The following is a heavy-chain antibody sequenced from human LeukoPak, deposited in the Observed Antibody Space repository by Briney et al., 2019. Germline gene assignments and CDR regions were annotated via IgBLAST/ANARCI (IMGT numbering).Heavy chain of an antibody. CDR2: ISSSSSYI. Sequence: GGSLRLSCAASGFTFSSYSMNWVRQAPGKGLEWVSSISSSSSYIFYSDSLKGRFTISRDNAKNSPYLQMNSLRVEDTAVYYCVRHRTASDYWGQGTLVTVSS. CDR3: VRHRTASDY. D-gene: IGHD3-16*02. CDR1: GFTFSSYS. J-gene: IGHJ4*02. V-gene: IGHV3-21*01.